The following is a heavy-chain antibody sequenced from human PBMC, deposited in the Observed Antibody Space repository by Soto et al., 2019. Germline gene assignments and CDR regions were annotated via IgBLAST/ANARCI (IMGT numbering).Heavy chain of an antibody. Sequence: ASVKVSCKASGYTFTSYYIHWVRQAPGQGLEWMGIINPSGGSTSYAQKFQGRVTMTRDTSTSTVYMELSSLRSEDTAVYYCARDRGGNWNDSGAFDIWGQGTMVTVS. CDR1: GYTFTSYY. J-gene: IGHJ3*02. CDR3: ARDRGGNWNDSGAFDI. CDR2: INPSGGST. D-gene: IGHD1-1*01. V-gene: IGHV1-46*03.